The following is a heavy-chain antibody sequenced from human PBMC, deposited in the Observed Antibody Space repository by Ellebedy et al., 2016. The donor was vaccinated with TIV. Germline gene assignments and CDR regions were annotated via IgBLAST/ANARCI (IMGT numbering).Heavy chain of an antibody. J-gene: IGHJ5*02. V-gene: IGHV4-31*03. CDR1: GGSIRSGGYY. D-gene: IGHD3-10*01. CDR3: ARGPRRGVPNWFDP. CDR2: IYYSGST. Sequence: SETLSLTCTVSGGSIRSGGYYWSWIRQHPGKGLEWIGYIYYSGSTYYNPSLKSRVTISVDTSKNQFSLKLSSVTAADTAVYYCARGPRRGVPNWFDPWGQGTLVTVSS.